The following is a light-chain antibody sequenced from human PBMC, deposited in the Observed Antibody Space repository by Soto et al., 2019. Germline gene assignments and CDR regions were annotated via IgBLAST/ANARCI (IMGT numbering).Light chain of an antibody. J-gene: IGLJ3*02. CDR1: SSDVGGYDH. Sequence: QSALTQPASVSGSPGQSITISCTGTSSDVGGYDHVSWYQQHPGKAPKLIIYDVTVRPSGISPRFSGSKSDNTASLAVSGLQPEYDADYYCSSYTNKDTLLFGGGTKVTVL. V-gene: IGLV2-14*03. CDR3: SSYTNKDTLL. CDR2: DVT.